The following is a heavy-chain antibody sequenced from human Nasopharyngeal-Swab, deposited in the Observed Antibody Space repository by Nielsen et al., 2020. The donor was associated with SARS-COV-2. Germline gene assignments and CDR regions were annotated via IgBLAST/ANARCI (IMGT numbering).Heavy chain of an antibody. CDR3: AKPMVRGVPDYYYYYGMDV. CDR1: GFTFSSYG. J-gene: IGHJ6*02. Sequence: GESLKISCAASGFTFSSYGMHWVRQAPGKGLEWVAVISYDGSNKYYADSVKGRFTISRDNSKNTLYLQMNSLRAEDTAVYYCAKPMVRGVPDYYYYYGMDVWGQGTTVTVS. D-gene: IGHD3-10*01. CDR2: ISYDGSNK. V-gene: IGHV3-30*18.